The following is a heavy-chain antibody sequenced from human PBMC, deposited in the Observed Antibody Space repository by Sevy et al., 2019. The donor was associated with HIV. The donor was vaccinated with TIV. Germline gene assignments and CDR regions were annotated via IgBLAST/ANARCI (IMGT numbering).Heavy chain of an antibody. Sequence: GGSLRLSCEASGFTVSGNYMAWVRLAPGKGLEWVSLIASGGSTYYADSVKGRFTISRDNAKNTLYLQMNPLRAEDTAVYFCARDRYYDASGYYYYYYGMDVWGQGTTVTVSS. CDR1: GFTVSGNY. D-gene: IGHD3-22*01. J-gene: IGHJ6*02. CDR2: IASGGST. CDR3: ARDRYYDASGYYYYYYGMDV. V-gene: IGHV3-66*01.